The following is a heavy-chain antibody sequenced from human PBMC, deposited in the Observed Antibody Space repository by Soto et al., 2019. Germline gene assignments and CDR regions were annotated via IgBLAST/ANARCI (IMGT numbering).Heavy chain of an antibody. D-gene: IGHD2-21*02. CDR3: ARDSPPSYCGGDCYAFDI. CDR2: INPSGGST. Sequence: QVQLVQSGAEVKKPGASVKVSCKASGYTFTSYYMHWVRQAHGQGLEWMGIINPSGGSTSYAQKFQGRVTMTRDTSTSTVYMELSSLRSEDTAVYYCARDSPPSYCGGDCYAFDIWGQGTMVTVSS. V-gene: IGHV1-46*01. CDR1: GYTFTSYY. J-gene: IGHJ3*02.